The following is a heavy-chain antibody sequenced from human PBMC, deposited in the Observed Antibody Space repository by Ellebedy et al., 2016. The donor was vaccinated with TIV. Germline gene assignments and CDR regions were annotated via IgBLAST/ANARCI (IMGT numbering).Heavy chain of an antibody. V-gene: IGHV3-7*01. CDR3: VRDKYTMNRFDP. Sequence: PGGSLRLSCAASGFTLSNYWMNWVRQAPGKGLEWVANITPDSTERNHADSVKGRFTISRDNAKNSLYLQMNNLRAEDTAVYYCVRDKYTMNRFDPWGQGTLVTVSS. J-gene: IGHJ5*02. D-gene: IGHD3-10*01. CDR1: GFTLSNYW. CDR2: ITPDSTER.